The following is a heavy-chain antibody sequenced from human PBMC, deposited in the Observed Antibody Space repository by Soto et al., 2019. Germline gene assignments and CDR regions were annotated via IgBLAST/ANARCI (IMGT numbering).Heavy chain of an antibody. CDR3: ARDRSIAVAVFDY. Sequence: QVQLVESGGGVVQPGRSLRLSCAASGFTFSSYAMHWVRQAPGKGLEWVAVISYDGSNKYYADSVKGRFTISRDNSKNTLYLQMNSLRAEDTAVYYCARDRSIAVAVFDYWGQGTLVTISS. CDR2: ISYDGSNK. D-gene: IGHD6-19*01. CDR1: GFTFSSYA. V-gene: IGHV3-30-3*01. J-gene: IGHJ4*02.